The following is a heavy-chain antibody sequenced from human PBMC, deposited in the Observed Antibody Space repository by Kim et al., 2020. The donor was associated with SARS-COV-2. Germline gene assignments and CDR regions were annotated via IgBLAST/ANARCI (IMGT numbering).Heavy chain of an antibody. CDR2: IVVGSGNT. Sequence: SVKVSCKASGFTFTSSAVQWVRQARGQRLEWIGWIVVGSGNTNYAQRFQERVTITRDMSTSTVHMELSSLRSEDTAVYYCAADGSSYYDFWSGYDHDAFDIWGQGTMVTVSS. D-gene: IGHD3-3*01. J-gene: IGHJ3*02. V-gene: IGHV1-58*01. CDR1: GFTFTSSA. CDR3: AADGSSYYDFWSGYDHDAFDI.